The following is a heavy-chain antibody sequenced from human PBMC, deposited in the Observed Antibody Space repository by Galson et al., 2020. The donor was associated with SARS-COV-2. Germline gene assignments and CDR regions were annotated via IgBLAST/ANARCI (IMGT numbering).Heavy chain of an antibody. V-gene: IGHV3-30*03. CDR1: GFTFRSSG. J-gene: IGHJ6*02. CDR2: ISDDENNK. Sequence: GGSLRLSCVASGFTFRSSGMHWVRQAPGKGLEWVALISDDENNKYYADSVKGRFAISRDNSRNTLYLQMNSLRVEDTAVYFCARVFDCTSTTCWSFFYYGMDVWGQGTTVTVSS. CDR3: ARVFDCTSTTCWSFFYYGMDV. D-gene: IGHD2-2*01.